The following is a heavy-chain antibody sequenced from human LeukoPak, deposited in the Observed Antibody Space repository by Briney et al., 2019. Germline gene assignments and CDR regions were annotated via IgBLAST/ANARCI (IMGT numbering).Heavy chain of an antibody. CDR3: TRGQMNY. CDR1: EFTVSRNY. D-gene: IGHD5-24*01. CDR2: IFSNGDT. J-gene: IGHJ4*02. Sequence: GGSLRLSCTASEFTVSRNYMLWVRQAPGKGLEWVSLIFSNGDTHYADPVKGRFTISRDTSKNTVSLQMNSLRVEDTAMYYCTRGQMNYWGQGTLVTVSS. V-gene: IGHV3-53*01.